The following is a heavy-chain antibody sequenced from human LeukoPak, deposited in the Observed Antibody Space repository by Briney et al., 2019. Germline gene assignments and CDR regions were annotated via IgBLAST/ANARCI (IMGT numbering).Heavy chain of an antibody. CDR1: GYTFTGYY. J-gene: IGHJ4*02. V-gene: IGHV1-2*02. CDR3: ARAHYDFWSGYYPFFDY. D-gene: IGHD3-3*01. Sequence: ASVKVSCKASGYTFTGYYMHWVRQAPGQGLEWMGWINPNSGGTNYAQKFQGRVTMTRDTSISTAYMELSRLRSDDTAVYYCARAHYDFWSGYYPFFDYWGQGTLVTVSS. CDR2: INPNSGGT.